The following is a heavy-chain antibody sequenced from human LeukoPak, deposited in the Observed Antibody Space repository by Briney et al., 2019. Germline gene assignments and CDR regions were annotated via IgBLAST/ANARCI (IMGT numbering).Heavy chain of an antibody. D-gene: IGHD5-18*01. J-gene: IGHJ6*03. CDR3: ARDGQLWTKWYYYYMDV. CDR1: GFTFNNYG. CDR2: IRYDGSNT. Sequence: PGGSLRLSCAASGFTFNNYGMHWVRQAPGKGLEWLAFIRYDGSNTYYADSVKGRFTVSRDDSKNTLYLQMNSLRAEDTAVYYCARDGQLWTKWYYYYMDVWGKGTTVTVSS. V-gene: IGHV3-30*02.